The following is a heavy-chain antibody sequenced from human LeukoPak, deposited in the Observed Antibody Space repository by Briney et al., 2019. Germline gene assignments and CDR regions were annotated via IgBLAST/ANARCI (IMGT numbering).Heavy chain of an antibody. J-gene: IGHJ5*02. V-gene: IGHV4-4*07. CDR2: IYTSGST. CDR3: ARVTTIFGDGGWFDP. CDR1: GYSINSGYY. Sequence: PSETLSLTCDVSGYSINSGYYWGWLRQPAGKGLEWIGRIYTSGSTNYNPSLKSRVTMSVDTSKNQFSLKLSSVTAADTAVYYCARVTTIFGDGGWFDPWGQGTLVTVSS. D-gene: IGHD3-3*01.